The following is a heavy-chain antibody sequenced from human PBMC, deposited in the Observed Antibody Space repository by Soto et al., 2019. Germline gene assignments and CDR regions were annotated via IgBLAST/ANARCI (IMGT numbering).Heavy chain of an antibody. CDR3: ATSYGSGYRAFDY. D-gene: IGHD3-10*01. CDR2: INPILSMS. V-gene: IGHV1-69*02. Sequence: ASVKVSCKSPGYTFSFYSINWVRQAPGIGLEWVGRINPILSMSNYAQEFQGRVTMTADKSTNTAYMELRSLRSEDTAMYYCATSYGSGYRAFDYWGQGALVTVSS. J-gene: IGHJ4*02. CDR1: GYTFSFYS.